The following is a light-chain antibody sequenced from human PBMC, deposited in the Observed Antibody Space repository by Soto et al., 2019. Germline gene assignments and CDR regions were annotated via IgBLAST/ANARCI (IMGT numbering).Light chain of an antibody. V-gene: IGKV3-15*01. J-gene: IGKJ1*01. Sequence: DIVMTQSPATLSVSPGERATLSCRASQSISGNLAWYQQKPGQAPRLLIYGTSTRATGIPARFSGSGSGTEFTLTISSLQSEDIAFYYCQQYYDWPPKTFGQGTKVEIK. CDR1: QSISGN. CDR3: QQYYDWPPKT. CDR2: GTS.